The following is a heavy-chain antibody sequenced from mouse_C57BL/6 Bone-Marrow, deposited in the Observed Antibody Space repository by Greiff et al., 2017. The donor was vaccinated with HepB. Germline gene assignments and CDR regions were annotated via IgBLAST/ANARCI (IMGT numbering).Heavy chain of an antibody. J-gene: IGHJ2*01. CDR3: ARTYYLDY. Sequence: EVKLQESGPGLVKPSQSLSLTCSVTGYSITSGYYWNWIRQFPGNKLEWMGYISYDGSNNYNPSLKNRISITRDTSKNQFFLKLNSVTTEDTATYYCARTYYLDYWGQGTTLTVSS. CDR2: ISYDGSN. D-gene: IGHD2-10*01. CDR1: GYSITSGYY. V-gene: IGHV3-6*01.